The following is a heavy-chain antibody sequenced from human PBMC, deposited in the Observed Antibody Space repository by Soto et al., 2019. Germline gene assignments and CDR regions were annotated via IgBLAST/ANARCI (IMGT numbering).Heavy chain of an antibody. CDR1: GGSFSGYY. J-gene: IGHJ4*02. D-gene: IGHD5-18*01. Sequence: KASETLSLTCAVYGGSFSGYYWSWIRQPPGKGLEWIGEINHSGSTNYNPSLKSRVTISVDTSKNQFSLKLSSVTAADTAVYYCARDVDTVTVFDYWGQGTLVTVSS. CDR2: INHSGST. V-gene: IGHV4-34*01. CDR3: ARDVDTVTVFDY.